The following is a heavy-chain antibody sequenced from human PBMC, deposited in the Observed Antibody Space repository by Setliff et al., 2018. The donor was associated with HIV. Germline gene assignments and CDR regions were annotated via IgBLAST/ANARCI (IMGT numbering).Heavy chain of an antibody. Sequence: GASVKVSCKASGYTFTGYYMHWVRQAPGQGLEWMGRINPNSGGTNYAQKFQGRVSMTRDTSITTAYMELSGLRSDDTAVYYCARGGAIVRPYLNWFDPWGQGTLVTVSS. V-gene: IGHV1-2*06. CDR3: ARGGAIVRPYLNWFDP. CDR1: GYTFTGYY. D-gene: IGHD1-26*01. J-gene: IGHJ5*02. CDR2: INPNSGGT.